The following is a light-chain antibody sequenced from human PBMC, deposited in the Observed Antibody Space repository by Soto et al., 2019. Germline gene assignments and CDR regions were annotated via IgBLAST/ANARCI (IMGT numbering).Light chain of an antibody. J-gene: IGKJ5*01. CDR2: GAS. Sequence: EIVLTQSPGTLSLSPGERATLSCRASQSVSSSYLAWYQQKPGQAPRLLIYGASSRATGIPDRFSGSGSGTEFTFTISRLEPEDFAVYYCQQYGSSPKITFGQGTRLEIK. V-gene: IGKV3-20*01. CDR1: QSVSSSY. CDR3: QQYGSSPKIT.